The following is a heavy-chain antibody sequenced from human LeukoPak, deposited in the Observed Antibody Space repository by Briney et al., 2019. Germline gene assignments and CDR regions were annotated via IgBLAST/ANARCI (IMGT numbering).Heavy chain of an antibody. D-gene: IGHD2-2*01. J-gene: IGHJ3*02. CDR3: ARESTDIVVVPADPDAFDI. V-gene: IGHV4-34*01. CDR2: INHSGST. Sequence: PSETLSLTCAVYGGSFSGYYWSWIRQPPGKGLEWIGEINHSGSTNYNPSLKSRVTISVDTSKNQFSLKLSSVTAADTAVYYCARESTDIVVVPADPDAFDIWGQGTVVTVSS. CDR1: GGSFSGYY.